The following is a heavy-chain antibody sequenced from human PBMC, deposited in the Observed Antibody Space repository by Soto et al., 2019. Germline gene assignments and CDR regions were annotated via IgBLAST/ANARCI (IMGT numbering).Heavy chain of an antibody. V-gene: IGHV1-3*01. CDR1: GYTFTSYA. D-gene: IGHD2-21*02. J-gene: IGHJ4*02. CDR2: INAGNGNT. CDR3: ARDLRWGLYYFDY. Sequence: ASVKVSCKASGYTFTSYAMHWVRQAPGQRLEWMGWINAGNGNTKYSQKFQGRVTITRDTSASTAYMELSSLRSEDTAVYYCARDLRWGLYYFDYWGQGTLVTVSS.